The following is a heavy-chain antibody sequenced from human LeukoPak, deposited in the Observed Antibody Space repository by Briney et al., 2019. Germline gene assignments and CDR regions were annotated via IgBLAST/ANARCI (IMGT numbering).Heavy chain of an antibody. CDR3: ARSARLMKGVVEVTALDD. CDR2: LSSSGSAF. Sequence: GGSLTLSCEDSGFTFRSYEMNWVRQAPGKGLEWIAYLSSSGSAFSYADSVKGRFTIVRDNAKNSVYLEMNSLRADDTAVYYCARSARLMKGVVEVTALDDWGQGTLVTVSS. J-gene: IGHJ4*02. V-gene: IGHV3-48*03. D-gene: IGHD3-3*01. CDR1: GFTFRSYE.